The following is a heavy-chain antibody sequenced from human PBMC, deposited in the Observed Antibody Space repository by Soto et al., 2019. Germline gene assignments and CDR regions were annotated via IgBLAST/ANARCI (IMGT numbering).Heavy chain of an antibody. CDR2: INPNSGGT. CDR1: GYTFTGYY. J-gene: IGHJ4*02. D-gene: IGHD6-13*01. CDR3: ARDTAAAGYFDY. Sequence: ASVKVSCKASGYTFTGYYMHWVRQAPGQGLEWMGWINPNSGGTNYAQKFQGLVTMTRDTSISTAYMELSRLRSDDTAVYYCARDTAAAGYFDYWGQGTLVTVS. V-gene: IGHV1-2*04.